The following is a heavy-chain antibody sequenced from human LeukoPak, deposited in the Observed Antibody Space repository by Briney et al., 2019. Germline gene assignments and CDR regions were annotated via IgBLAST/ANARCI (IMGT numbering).Heavy chain of an antibody. J-gene: IGHJ5*02. V-gene: IGHV4-39*07. CDR3: ASGATGPFDP. CDR2: IYYSGSA. CDR1: GGSISSSSYY. Sequence: SETLSLTCTVSGGSISSSSYYWGWIRQPPGMGLEWIGSIYYSGSAYYNPSLKSRVTISVDTSKNQFSLMLTFVTAADTAVYYCASGATGPFDPWGQGTLVTVSS. D-gene: IGHD1-26*01.